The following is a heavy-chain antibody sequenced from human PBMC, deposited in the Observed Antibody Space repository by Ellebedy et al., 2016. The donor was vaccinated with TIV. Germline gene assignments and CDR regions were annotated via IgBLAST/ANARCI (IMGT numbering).Heavy chain of an antibody. D-gene: IGHD1-26*01. V-gene: IGHV3-30-3*01. CDR1: GFTFSSYA. CDR3: VTERSGSFPD. Sequence: GGSLRLSCAASGFTFSSYAMHWVRQAPGKGLEWVAVISYDGSNKYYADSVKGRFTMSRDNSKNTLYLQMDSLKTEDTALYYCVTERSGSFPDWGQGTLVTVSS. J-gene: IGHJ4*02. CDR2: ISYDGSNK.